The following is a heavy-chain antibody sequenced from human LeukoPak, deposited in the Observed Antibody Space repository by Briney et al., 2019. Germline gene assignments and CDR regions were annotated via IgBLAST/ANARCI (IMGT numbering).Heavy chain of an antibody. CDR3: ARRTVVLDY. Sequence: SETLSLTCPVSGGSISNYYYWSWIRQPPGKGLEWVGYIYYTGSTTYNPSLQSRVTISVDTSKNQFSLKLRSVTAADTAIYYCARRTVVLDYWGQGTLVTVSS. CDR1: GGSISNYYY. J-gene: IGHJ4*02. CDR2: IYYTGST. D-gene: IGHD4-23*01. V-gene: IGHV4-59*01.